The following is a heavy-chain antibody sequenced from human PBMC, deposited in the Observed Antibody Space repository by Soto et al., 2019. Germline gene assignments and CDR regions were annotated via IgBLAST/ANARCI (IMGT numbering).Heavy chain of an antibody. CDR3: ARELAAAGHYYYYYYGMDV. D-gene: IGHD6-13*01. V-gene: IGHV3-33*01. CDR1: GFTFSSCG. Sequence: PGGSLRLSCAASGFTFSSCGMNWVRQAPGKGLEWVAVIWYDGSNKYYADSVKGRFTISRDNSKNTLYLQMNSLRAEDTAVYYCARELAAAGHYYYYYYGMDVWGQGTTVTVSS. J-gene: IGHJ6*02. CDR2: IWYDGSNK.